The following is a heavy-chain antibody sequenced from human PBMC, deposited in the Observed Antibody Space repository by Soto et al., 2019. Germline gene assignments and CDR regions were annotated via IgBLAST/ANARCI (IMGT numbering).Heavy chain of an antibody. V-gene: IGHV1-3*01. CDR2: ISAGNGNT. CDR3: ARDKLGYCSGGSCYPGDY. Sequence: GASVKVSCKASGYTSTNYGMHWVRQAPGQRLEWMGWISAGNGNTNYAQKFQGRVTMTTDTSTSTAYMELRSLRSDDTAVYYCARDKLGYCSGGSCYPGDYWGQGTLVTVSS. J-gene: IGHJ4*02. CDR1: GYTSTNYG. D-gene: IGHD2-15*01.